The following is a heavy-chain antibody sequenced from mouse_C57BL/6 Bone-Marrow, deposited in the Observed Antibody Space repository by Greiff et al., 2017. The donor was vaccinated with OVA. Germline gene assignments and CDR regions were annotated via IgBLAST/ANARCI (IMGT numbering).Heavy chain of an antibody. V-gene: IGHV1-42*01. CDR2: INPSTGGT. J-gene: IGHJ4*01. D-gene: IGHD1-1*01. CDR1: GYSFTGYY. CDR3: AREGRNAMDY. Sequence: EVKLQESGPELVKPGASVKISCKASGYSFTGYYMNWVKQSPEKSLEWIGEINPSTGGTTYNQKFKAKATLTVDKSSSTAYMQLKSLTSEDSAVYYCAREGRNAMDYWGQGTSVTVSS.